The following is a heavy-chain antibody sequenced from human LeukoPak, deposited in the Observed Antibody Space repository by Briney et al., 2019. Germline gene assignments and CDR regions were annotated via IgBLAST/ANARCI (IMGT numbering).Heavy chain of an antibody. D-gene: IGHD1-14*01. CDR3: AREKRVNNYYYYYYMDV. J-gene: IGHJ6*03. CDR2: IYYSGST. Sequence: SSETLSLTCTVSGGSISSSSYYWGWIRQPPGKGLEWIGRIYYSGSTYYNPSLKSRVTISVDTSKNQFSLKLSSVTAADTAVYYCAREKRVNNYYYYYYMDVWGKGTTVTVSS. CDR1: GGSISSSSYY. V-gene: IGHV4-39*07.